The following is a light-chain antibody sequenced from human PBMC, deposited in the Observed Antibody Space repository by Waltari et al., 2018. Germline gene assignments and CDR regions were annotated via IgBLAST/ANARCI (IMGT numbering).Light chain of an antibody. V-gene: IGKV3-11*01. CDR3: QKRSNWPPYT. CDR1: QSVSSY. CDR2: DAS. Sequence: EIVFTQSPATLSLSPGERATLSCLASQSVSSYLALYQQQPGQAPRLLIYDASNRATGMPARFSGSESGTDFTITISSLEPEDFVVYYCQKRSNWPPYTFGQGTKLEI. J-gene: IGKJ2*01.